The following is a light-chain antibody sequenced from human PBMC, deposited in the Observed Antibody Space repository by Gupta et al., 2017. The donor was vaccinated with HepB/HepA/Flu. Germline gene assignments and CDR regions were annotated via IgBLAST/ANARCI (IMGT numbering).Light chain of an antibody. CDR1: QSISNW. CDR2: KAS. CDR3: QQFNNYLCS. Sequence: HLPQSPSTLSASVGDRVTITCRASQSISNWLAWYHQKPGKAPKLLIYKASSLNSGVPSRFSGSGSGTDFTLTISSLQTDDFGIYYCQQFNNYLCSFGQGTKLEIK. V-gene: IGKV1-5*03. J-gene: IGKJ2*04.